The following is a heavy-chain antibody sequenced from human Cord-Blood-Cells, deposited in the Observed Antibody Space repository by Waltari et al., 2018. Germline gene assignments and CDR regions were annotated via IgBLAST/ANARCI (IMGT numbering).Heavy chain of an antibody. CDR1: GGSISSSSYY. Sequence: QLQLQESGPGLVKPSETLSRTCTVSGGSISSSSYYCGWVRQPPGKGLEWIGSIYYSGSTYYNPSLKSRVTISVDTSKNQFSLKLSSVTAADTAVYYCARYCSGGSCYDAFDIWGQGTMVTVSS. J-gene: IGHJ3*02. CDR2: IYYSGST. D-gene: IGHD2-15*01. V-gene: IGHV4-39*01. CDR3: ARYCSGGSCYDAFDI.